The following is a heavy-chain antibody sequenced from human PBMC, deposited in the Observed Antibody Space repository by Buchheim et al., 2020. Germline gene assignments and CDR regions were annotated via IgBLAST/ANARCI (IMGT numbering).Heavy chain of an antibody. J-gene: IGHJ4*02. CDR3: AARQCTDGVCQFDY. V-gene: IGHV3-21*01. CDR2: ISAGGTNV. Sequence: EVQLVESGGGLVEPGGSLRLSCTASGSTFSSYSLNWVRQAPGKGLEGVSSISAGGTNVYYADSMKGRFIIPRDNGKNPLFLQMNSLKVEDTAVYYCAARQCTDGVCQFDYWGLGTL. D-gene: IGHD2-8*01. CDR1: GSTFSSYS.